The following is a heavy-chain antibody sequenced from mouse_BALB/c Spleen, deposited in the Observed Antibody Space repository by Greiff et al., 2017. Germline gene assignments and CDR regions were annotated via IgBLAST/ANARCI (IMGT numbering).Heavy chain of an antibody. CDR2: INPSNGGT. V-gene: IGHV1S81*02. CDR1: GYTFTSYY. Sequence: QVQLKQSGAELVKPGASVKLSCKASGYTFTSYYMYWVKQRPGQGLEWIGEINPSNGGTNFNEKFKSKATLTVDKSSSTAYMQLSSLTSEDSAVYYCTREGIESWFAYWGQGTLVTVSA. J-gene: IGHJ3*01. CDR3: TREGIESWFAY.